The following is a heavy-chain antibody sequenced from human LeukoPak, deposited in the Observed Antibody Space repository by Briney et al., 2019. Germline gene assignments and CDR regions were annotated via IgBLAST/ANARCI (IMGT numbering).Heavy chain of an antibody. V-gene: IGHV3-21*01. Sequence: GGSLRLSCAASGFTFSSYSMNWVRQAPGKGLEWVSSISSSSSYIYYAGSVKGRFTISRDNAKNSLYLQMNSLRAEDTAVYYCARDSNYDQAFDIWGQGTMVTVSS. D-gene: IGHD3-3*01. CDR3: ARDSNYDQAFDI. CDR2: ISSSSSYI. CDR1: GFTFSSYS. J-gene: IGHJ3*02.